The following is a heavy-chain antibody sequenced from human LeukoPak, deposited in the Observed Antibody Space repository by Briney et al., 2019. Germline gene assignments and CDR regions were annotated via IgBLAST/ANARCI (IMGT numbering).Heavy chain of an antibody. D-gene: IGHD3-22*01. CDR2: ISGSGGTT. J-gene: IGHJ4*02. Sequence: GGSLRLSCAASGFAFSSYGMSWVRQAPGKGLEWVSGISGSGGTTHYAGSVKGRFTISRDNSKNTLFLQMNSLRAEDTAGFYCAKATSIGYSYFDYWGQGTLVTVSS. CDR3: AKATSIGYSYFDY. CDR1: GFAFSSYG. V-gene: IGHV3-23*01.